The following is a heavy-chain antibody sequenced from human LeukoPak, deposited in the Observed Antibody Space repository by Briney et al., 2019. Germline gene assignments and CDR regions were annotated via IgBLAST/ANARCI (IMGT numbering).Heavy chain of an antibody. V-gene: IGHV3-30-3*01. J-gene: IGHJ5*02. CDR3: ARVPNRYCSSTSCYHWFDP. CDR2: ISYDGSNK. D-gene: IGHD2-2*01. Sequence: GGSLRLSCAASGFTFSSYAMHWVRQAPGKGLEGVAVISYDGSNKYYADSVKGRFTISRDNSKNTLYLQMNSLRAEDTAVYYCARVPNRYCSSTSCYHWFDPWGQGTLVTVSS. CDR1: GFTFSSYA.